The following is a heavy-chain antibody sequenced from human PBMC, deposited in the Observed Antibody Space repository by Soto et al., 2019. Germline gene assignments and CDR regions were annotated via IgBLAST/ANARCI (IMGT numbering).Heavy chain of an antibody. J-gene: IGHJ5*02. CDR2: IYVTGAV. V-gene: IGHV4-31*03. Sequence: SENLSLTCSVSGAAINSGNYYWSWNRQVPGKALEWIGHIYVTGAVDYNPSLRDRITISQDTSERQFSLNLRLVTAADTAVYYCARLRIATNNYKWFDPWGQGALVTVSS. D-gene: IGHD2-21*01. CDR3: ARLRIATNNYKWFDP. CDR1: GAAINSGNYY.